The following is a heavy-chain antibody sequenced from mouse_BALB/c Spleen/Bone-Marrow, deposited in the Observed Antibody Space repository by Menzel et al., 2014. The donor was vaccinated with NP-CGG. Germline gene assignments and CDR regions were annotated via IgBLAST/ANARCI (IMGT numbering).Heavy chain of an antibody. CDR1: GFPLTSYG. V-gene: IGHV2-9*02. CDR3: ARDRTGSGFDY. CDR2: IWAGGST. Sequence: VKVVESGPGLVAPSQRLSIPCTVSGFPLTSYGVHWVRQPPGKGLEWLGVIWAGGSTNYNSALMSRLSISKDNSKSQVFLKMNSLQTDDTAMYYCARDRTGSGFDYWGQGTTLTVSS. J-gene: IGHJ2*01. D-gene: IGHD4-1*01.